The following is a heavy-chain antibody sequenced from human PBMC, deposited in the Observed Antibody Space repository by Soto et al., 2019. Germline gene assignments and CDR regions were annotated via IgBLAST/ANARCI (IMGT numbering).Heavy chain of an antibody. CDR2: IWYDGSNK. CDR3: ARGNYCSGGSCYYGDDY. Sequence: PGGSLRLSCAASGFTFSSYGMHWVRQAPGKGLEWVAVIWYDGSNKYYADSVQGRFTISRDNSKNTLYLQMNSLRAEDTAVYYCARGNYCSGGSCYYGDDYWGQGTLVTVSS. V-gene: IGHV3-33*01. J-gene: IGHJ4*02. D-gene: IGHD2-15*01. CDR1: GFTFSSYG.